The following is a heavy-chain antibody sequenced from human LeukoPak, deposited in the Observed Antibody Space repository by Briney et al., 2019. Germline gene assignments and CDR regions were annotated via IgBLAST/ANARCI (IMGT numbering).Heavy chain of an antibody. CDR3: ARRGASSGGLDY. CDR1: GGSISSTNYY. J-gene: IGHJ4*02. CDR2: ISYTGSA. Sequence: SGTLSLTCTVSGGSISSTNYYWGWIRQPPGKGLEWIGSISYTGSAYYYPSLKSRVTISIDTSKNQFSLKLTSVTAADTAVYHCARRGASSGGLDYWGQGTLVTVSS. V-gene: IGHV4-39*01. D-gene: IGHD6-19*01.